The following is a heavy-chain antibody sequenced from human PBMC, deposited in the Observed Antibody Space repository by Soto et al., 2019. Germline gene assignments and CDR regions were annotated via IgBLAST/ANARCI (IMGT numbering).Heavy chain of an antibody. D-gene: IGHD3-10*01. Sequence: VQLVESGGGLVKPGGSLRLSCAVSGFNVNDAWMSWVRQAPGKGLEWVGLLKSKPDGGTTDYTAPVRGRFTISRDDSKNTLYLQMSSLKTEDTAVYYCATLATYGSVSYYIMWGQGTLVTVSS. V-gene: IGHV3-15*07. CDR3: ATLATYGSVSYYIM. J-gene: IGHJ4*02. CDR2: LKSKPDGGTT. CDR1: GFNVNDAW.